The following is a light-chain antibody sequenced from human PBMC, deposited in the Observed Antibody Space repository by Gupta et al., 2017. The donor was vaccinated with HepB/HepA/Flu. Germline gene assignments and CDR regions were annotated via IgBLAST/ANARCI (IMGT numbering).Light chain of an antibody. V-gene: IGLV1-47*01. J-gene: IGLJ1*01. Sequence: QAVLTPPPSAFGTPGPRVNISCIGRSSNIGSNYEDWYHQLTATAPNHLIYKNVHRPSAVPDRLSGANTATSAALAIIALLSEDEADYYCAAWDDSLSGPVFGTGTKVTVL. CDR2: KNV. CDR1: SSNIGSNY. CDR3: AAWDDSLSGPV.